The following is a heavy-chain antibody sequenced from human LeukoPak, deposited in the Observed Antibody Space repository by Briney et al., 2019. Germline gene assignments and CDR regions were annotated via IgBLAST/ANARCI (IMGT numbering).Heavy chain of an antibody. CDR3: ARGPTYCSSTSCYSGFALDI. D-gene: IGHD2-2*01. J-gene: IGHJ3*02. V-gene: IGHV4-59*01. Sequence: SETLSLTCTVSGGSISSYYRSWIRQPPGKGLEWIGYIYYSGSTNYNPSLKSRVTISVDTSKNQFSLKLSSVTAADTAVYYCARGPTYCSSTSCYSGFALDIWGQGTMVTVSS. CDR2: IYYSGST. CDR1: GGSISSYY.